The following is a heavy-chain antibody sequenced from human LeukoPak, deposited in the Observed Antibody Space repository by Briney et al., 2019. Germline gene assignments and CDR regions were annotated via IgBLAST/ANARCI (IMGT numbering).Heavy chain of an antibody. D-gene: IGHD2-2*01. V-gene: IGHV1-2*02. CDR2: INPNSGGT. J-gene: IGHJ5*02. CDR1: GYTFTGYY. CDR3: ARDRGTYCSSTSCYSKNWFDP. Sequence: GASVKVSCKASGYTFTGYYMHWVRQAPGQGLEWMGWINPNSGGTNYAQKFQSRVTMTRDTSISTAYMELSRLRSDDTAVYYCARDRGTYCSSTSCYSKNWFDPWGQGTLVTVSS.